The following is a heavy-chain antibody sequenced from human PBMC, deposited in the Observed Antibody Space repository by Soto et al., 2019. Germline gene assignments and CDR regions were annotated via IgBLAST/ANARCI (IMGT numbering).Heavy chain of an antibody. CDR2: IYHSGST. CDR3: ARNEYYYDSSGPNYGMVV. D-gene: IGHD3-22*01. Sequence: PSETLSLTCAVSGGSISSSNWWSWVRQPPGKGLEWIGEIYHSGSTNYNPSLKSRVTISVDKSKNQFSLKLSSVTAADTAVYYCARNEYYYDSSGPNYGMVVSGPGTPVTVP. J-gene: IGHJ6*02. CDR1: GGSISSSNW. V-gene: IGHV4-4*02.